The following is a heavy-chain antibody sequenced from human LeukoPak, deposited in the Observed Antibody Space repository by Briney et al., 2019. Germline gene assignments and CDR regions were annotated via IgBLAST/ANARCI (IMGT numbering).Heavy chain of an antibody. CDR2: ITSGNRRI. Sequence: PGGSLRLSCAASGFSFTLYDMNWVRQSPGKGLEWLSDITSGNRRIYYSNSVRGRFTISRDDSTRSVYLQMNNLRDEDTAVYYCATTFGSSGHYFDSWGQGTLVTVSS. V-gene: IGHV3-48*02. J-gene: IGHJ4*02. D-gene: IGHD6-13*01. CDR3: ATTFGSSGHYFDS. CDR1: GFSFTLYD.